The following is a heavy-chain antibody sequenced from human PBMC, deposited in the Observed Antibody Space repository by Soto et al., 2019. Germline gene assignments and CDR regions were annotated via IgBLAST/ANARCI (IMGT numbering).Heavy chain of an antibody. V-gene: IGHV1-3*01. D-gene: IGHD1-1*01. CDR1: GYTFTSYA. Sequence: GASVKVSCKASGYTFTSYAMHWVRQAPGQRLEWMGWINAGNGNTKYSQKFQGRVTITRDTSASTAYMELSSLRSEDTVVFYCAEGGGTIGAASFFWGQGPLVPVSS. J-gene: IGHJ4*02. CDR2: INAGNGNT. CDR3: AEGGGTIGAASFF.